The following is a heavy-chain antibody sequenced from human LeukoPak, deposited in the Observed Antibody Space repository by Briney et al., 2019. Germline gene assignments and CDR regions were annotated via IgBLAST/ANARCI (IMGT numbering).Heavy chain of an antibody. CDR1: GFTFSSYR. D-gene: IGHD3-22*01. CDR3: ARYYYDNSGYPRFDP. J-gene: IGHJ5*02. V-gene: IGHV3-7*05. Sequence: GGSLRLSCAASGFTFSSYRMSWVRQAPGKGLEWVANIKQDGSEKYYVDSVKGRFTISRDNAKNSLYLQMNSLRAEDTAVYYCARYYYDNSGYPRFDPWGQGTLVTVSS. CDR2: IKQDGSEK.